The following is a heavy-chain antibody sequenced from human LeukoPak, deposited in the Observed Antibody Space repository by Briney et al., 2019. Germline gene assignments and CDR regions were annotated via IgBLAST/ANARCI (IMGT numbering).Heavy chain of an antibody. D-gene: IGHD6-6*01. CDR2: ISSSSSTI. Sequence: GGSLRLSCAASGFTFSSYSMNWVRQAPGKGLEWVSYISSSSSTIYYADSVKGRFTISRDNAKNSLYLQMNSLRAEDTAVYYCAKGLLSFYSSSPFDYWGQGTLVTVSS. V-gene: IGHV3-48*01. J-gene: IGHJ4*02. CDR1: GFTFSSYS. CDR3: AKGLLSFYSSSPFDY.